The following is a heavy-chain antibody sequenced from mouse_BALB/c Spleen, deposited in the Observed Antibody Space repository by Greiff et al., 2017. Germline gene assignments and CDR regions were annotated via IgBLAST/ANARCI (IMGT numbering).Heavy chain of an antibody. CDR2: IWTGGGT. D-gene: IGHD1-1*01. CDR3: VRSKPSSYYGSSYDY. CDR1: GFSLTSYD. J-gene: IGHJ2*01. V-gene: IGHV2-9-2*01. Sequence: QVQLQQSGPGLVAPSQSLSITCTVSGFSLTSYDISWIRQPPGKGLEWLGVIWTGGGTNYNSAFMSRLSISKDNSKSQVFLKMNSLQTDDTAIYYCVRSKPSSYYGSSYDYWGQGTTLTVSS.